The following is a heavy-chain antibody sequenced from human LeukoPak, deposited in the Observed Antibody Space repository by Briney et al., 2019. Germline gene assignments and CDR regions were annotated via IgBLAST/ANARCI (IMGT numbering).Heavy chain of an antibody. D-gene: IGHD5-18*01. CDR1: GFTFSSYW. CDR3: ARVAIPGVFYFDY. J-gene: IGHJ4*02. Sequence: GRSLRLSCAASGFTFSSYWMHWVRQAPGKGLVWVSRINSDGSSTSYADSVKGRFTISRDNAKNTLYLQMNSLRAEDTAVYYCARVAIPGVFYFDYWGQGTLVTVSS. CDR2: INSDGSST. V-gene: IGHV3-74*01.